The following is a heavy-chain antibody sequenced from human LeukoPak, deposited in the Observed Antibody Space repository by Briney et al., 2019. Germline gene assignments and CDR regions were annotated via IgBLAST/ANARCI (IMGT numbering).Heavy chain of an antibody. Sequence: ASVKVSCKASGYNFISYDINWVQQAPGQGLEWMGWMNPNSDNTGSAQKFQGRITMTRDSSINTAYMELSGLTSDDTAIYYCAREGGSGFSYYHDYWGQGTLVTVSS. CDR2: MNPNSDNT. CDR1: GYNFISYD. V-gene: IGHV1-8*01. CDR3: AREGGSGFSYYHDY. J-gene: IGHJ4*02. D-gene: IGHD3-22*01.